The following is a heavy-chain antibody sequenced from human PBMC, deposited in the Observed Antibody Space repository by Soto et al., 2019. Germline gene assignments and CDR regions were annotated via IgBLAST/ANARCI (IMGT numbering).Heavy chain of an antibody. Sequence: GGSLRLSCAASGFTFSSYGMHWVRQAPGKGLEWVAVISYDGSNKYYADSVKGRFTISRDNSKNTLYLQMNSLRAEDTAVYYFSKNIFHFLSGPLYHYYGMEVLGQGAPVPV. CDR1: GFTFSSYG. CDR2: ISYDGSNK. CDR3: SKNIFHFLSGPLYHYYGMEV. D-gene: IGHD3-3*02. J-gene: IGHJ6*02. V-gene: IGHV3-30*18.